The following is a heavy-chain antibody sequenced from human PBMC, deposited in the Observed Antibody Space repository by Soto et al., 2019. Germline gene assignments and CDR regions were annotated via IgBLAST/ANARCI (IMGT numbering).Heavy chain of an antibody. CDR3: VRQGFGPLHGLVDV. D-gene: IGHD3-10*01. CDR1: GGSISSYY. V-gene: IGHV4-59*08. Sequence: QVQLQESGPGLVKPSETLSLSCTVSGGSISSYYWSWFRQSPGKRMEWIGYVHHSWGSSYNPSLQSRVAISPDTSKSQFSLKVTSVTATDPAVYYCVRQGFGPLHGLVDVWGQGTTVTVSS. CDR2: VHHSWGS. J-gene: IGHJ6*02.